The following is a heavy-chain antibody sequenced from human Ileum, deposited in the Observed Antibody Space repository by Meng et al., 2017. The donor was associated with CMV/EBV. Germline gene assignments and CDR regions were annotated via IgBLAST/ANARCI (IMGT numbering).Heavy chain of an antibody. CDR3: ATAGNYRLDH. V-gene: IGHV3-74*01. CDR2: ISHDGDVT. CDR1: GFNFGTYG. J-gene: IGHJ4*02. D-gene: IGHD1-7*01. Sequence: EVRLGESGGGLVQPGGSLRLSCAASGFNFGTYGMHWVRQAPGGGLVWVSRISHDGDVTSYTDSVKGRFTVSRDNDKNTLYLQMNSLRDEDTAVYYCATAGNYRLDHWGQGTLVTVSS.